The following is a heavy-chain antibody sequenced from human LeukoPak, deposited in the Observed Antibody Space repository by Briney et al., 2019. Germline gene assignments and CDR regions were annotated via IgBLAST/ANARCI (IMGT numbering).Heavy chain of an antibody. V-gene: IGHV1-46*03. J-gene: IGHJ4*02. CDR3: ARDHGYSSGWYTGGDFDY. CDR2: INPSGGSE. D-gene: IGHD6-19*01. Sequence: ATVKVSCKASGYTCTSYYMHWVGQHPGQGVEWMGVINPSGGSESYAKKSQGRLSITRDTSTSTVYMELSSLRSEDTAVYYCARDHGYSSGWYTGGDFDYWGQGTLVTVSS. CDR1: GYTCTSYY.